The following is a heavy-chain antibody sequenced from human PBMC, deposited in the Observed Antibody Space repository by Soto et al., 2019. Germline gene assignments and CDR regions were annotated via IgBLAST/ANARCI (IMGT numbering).Heavy chain of an antibody. Sequence: QITLKESGPTLVKPTQTLTLTCTFSGFSLSTSGVGVGWIRQPPGKALEWLALIYWDDDKRYSPSLKSRLTITKDTSKNQVVLTMTNMDPVDTATYYCAHRVLFGEHDAFDIWGQGTMVTVSS. CDR3: AHRVLFGEHDAFDI. CDR1: GFSLSTSGVG. J-gene: IGHJ3*02. V-gene: IGHV2-5*02. CDR2: IYWDDDK. D-gene: IGHD3-10*02.